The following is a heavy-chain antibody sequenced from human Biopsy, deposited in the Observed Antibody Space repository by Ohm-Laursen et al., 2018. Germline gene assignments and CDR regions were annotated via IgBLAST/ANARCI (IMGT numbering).Heavy chain of an antibody. CDR3: ARARGSGRLRYHFDY. D-gene: IGHD1-26*01. Sequence: GSLRLSCTASGFTFSDYWMGWVRQAPGKGLEWVANIKQDGNEKYYADSVMGRFTISRDNGKNSLYLQMNSLRAEDTAVYYCARARGSGRLRYHFDYWGQGTLVTVSS. J-gene: IGHJ4*02. CDR2: IKQDGNEK. CDR1: GFTFSDYW. V-gene: IGHV3-7*01.